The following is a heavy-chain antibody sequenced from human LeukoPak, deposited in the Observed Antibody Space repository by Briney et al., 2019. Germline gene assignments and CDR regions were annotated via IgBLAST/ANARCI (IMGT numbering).Heavy chain of an antibody. CDR1: GGSISSSSYY. D-gene: IGHD2-2*01. CDR3: ATGGYCSSASCYWVGAFDY. CDR2: LYYTGST. V-gene: IGHV4-39*01. J-gene: IGHJ4*02. Sequence: PSETLSLTCTVSGGSISSSSYYWGWIRQPPEKGLEWMGSLYYTGSTYYNPSLKSRVTISVDTSKNQFSLKLSSVTAADTAVYYCATGGYCSSASCYWVGAFDYWGQGTLVTVSS.